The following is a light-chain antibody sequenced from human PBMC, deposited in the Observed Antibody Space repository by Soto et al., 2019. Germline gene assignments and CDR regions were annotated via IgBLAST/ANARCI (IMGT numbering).Light chain of an antibody. CDR3: QEWDSSTVV. CDR1: KLGDKY. V-gene: IGLV3-1*01. Sequence: SYELTQPPSVSVSPGQTASITCSGDKLGDKYACWYQQKPGQSPVLVIYQDSKRPSGIPERFSGANSGNTATLTIGGSQAMDEADYYCQEWDSSTVVFGGGTKLTVL. J-gene: IGLJ2*01. CDR2: QDS.